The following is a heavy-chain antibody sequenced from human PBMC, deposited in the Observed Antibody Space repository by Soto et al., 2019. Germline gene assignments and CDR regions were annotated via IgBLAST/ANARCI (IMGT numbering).Heavy chain of an antibody. CDR3: ARTTIFGVVIISDNWFDP. CDR1: GYTFTSYG. V-gene: IGHV1-18*04. J-gene: IGHJ5*02. CDR2: ISAYNGST. D-gene: IGHD3-3*01. Sequence: ASVKVSCKASGYTFTSYGISWVRQAPGQGLEWMGWISAYNGSTNYAQKLQGRVTMTTDTSTSTAYMELRSLRSDDTAVYYCARTTIFGVVIISDNWFDPWGQGTLVTVSS.